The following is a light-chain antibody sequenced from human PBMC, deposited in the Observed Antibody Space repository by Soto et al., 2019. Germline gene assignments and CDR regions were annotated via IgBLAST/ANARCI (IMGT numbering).Light chain of an antibody. CDR3: QQYYNYPRT. J-gene: IGKJ1*01. V-gene: IGKV1-8*01. Sequence: ALRMTQSPSSFSASTGDRVTITCRASQDISSSLAWYQQKPGKAPELLIYAASTLQSGVPSRFSGSGSGTDFTLTISCLQSEDFATYYCQQYYNYPRTFGQGTKVEIK. CDR1: QDISSS. CDR2: AAS.